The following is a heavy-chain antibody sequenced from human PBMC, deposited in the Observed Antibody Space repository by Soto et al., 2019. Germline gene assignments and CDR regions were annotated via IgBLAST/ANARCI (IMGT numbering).Heavy chain of an antibody. CDR2: IWYDGSNK. CDR3: ARWGCSGSNCNLNQRSFDL. D-gene: IGHD2-15*01. CDR1: GFIFNEYG. Sequence: GWSLRLSCGPSGFIFNEYGMHWVRQAPGKGLEWVAVIWYDGSNKYYADSVKGRFTFSRDNSKNTMSLQMNSLRVEDTAIYYCARWGCSGSNCNLNQRSFDLWGQGTLVTVSS. J-gene: IGHJ4*02. V-gene: IGHV3-33*01.